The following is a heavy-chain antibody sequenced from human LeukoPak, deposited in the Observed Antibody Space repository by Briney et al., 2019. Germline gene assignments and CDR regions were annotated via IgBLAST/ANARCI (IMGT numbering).Heavy chain of an antibody. V-gene: IGHV3-7*01. D-gene: IGHD3-3*01. Sequence: GGSLRLSCAASGFTFSSYWMSWVRQAPGKGLEWAANIKQDGSEKYYVDSVKGRFTISRDNAKNSLYLQMNSLRAEDTAVYYCARDYAIFGVVTPMDYWGQGTLVTVSS. J-gene: IGHJ4*02. CDR2: IKQDGSEK. CDR3: ARDYAIFGVVTPMDY. CDR1: GFTFSSYW.